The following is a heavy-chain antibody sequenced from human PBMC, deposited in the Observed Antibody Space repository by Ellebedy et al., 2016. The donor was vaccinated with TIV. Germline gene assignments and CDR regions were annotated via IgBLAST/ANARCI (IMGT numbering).Heavy chain of an antibody. CDR2: IIPIFGTA. J-gene: IGHJ6*02. D-gene: IGHD2-15*01. CDR3: ARGVGAATAYYYGMDV. Sequence: SVKVSXKASGGTFSSYAISWVRQAPGQGLEWMGGIIPIFGTANYAQKFQGRVTITADKSTSTAYMELSSLRSEDTAVYYCARGVGAATAYYYGMDVWGQGTTVTVSS. CDR1: GGTFSSYA. V-gene: IGHV1-69*06.